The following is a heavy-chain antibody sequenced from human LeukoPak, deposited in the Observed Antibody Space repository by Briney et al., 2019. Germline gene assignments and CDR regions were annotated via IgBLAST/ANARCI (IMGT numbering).Heavy chain of an antibody. D-gene: IGHD6-13*01. Sequence: GGSLRLSCAASGFTFTNYGIHWVRLAPGKGLEWVAVISSDGSNKHYADSVKGRFTISRDDSKNTLYLQMNSLRAEDTAVYYCAGSPKYSSSWYEYFEHWGQGALVTVSS. CDR1: GFTFTNYG. CDR2: ISSDGSNK. CDR3: AGSPKYSSSWYEYFEH. V-gene: IGHV3-30*03. J-gene: IGHJ1*01.